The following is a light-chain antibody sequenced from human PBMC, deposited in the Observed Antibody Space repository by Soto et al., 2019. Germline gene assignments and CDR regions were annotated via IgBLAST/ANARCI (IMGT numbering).Light chain of an antibody. Sequence: QSVLTQPPSVSGAPGQRVTIPCTGSSSNIGSFYDVHWYQQLPGAVPKLLIYGDNNRPSGVPDRFSGSKSGTSASLAITGLQAEDEAEYYCQAYDNILSHVIFGGGTKVTVL. CDR1: SSNIGSFYD. CDR3: QAYDNILSHVI. V-gene: IGLV1-40*01. J-gene: IGLJ2*01. CDR2: GDN.